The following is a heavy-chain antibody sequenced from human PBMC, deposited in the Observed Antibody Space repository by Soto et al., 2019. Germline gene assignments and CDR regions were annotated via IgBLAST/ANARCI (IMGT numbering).Heavy chain of an antibody. V-gene: IGHV3-33*01. J-gene: IGHJ4*02. CDR1: GFTFSSYG. CDR3: ARDTGTRGLDY. CDR2: IWYDGSNK. Sequence: QMQLVESGGGVVQPGRSLRLSCAASGFTFSSYGMHWVRQAPGKGLEWVAVIWYDGSNKYYADSVKGRFTISRDNSKNTLYLQMNSLRAEDTAVYYCARDTGTRGLDYWGQGTLVTVSS. D-gene: IGHD4-17*01.